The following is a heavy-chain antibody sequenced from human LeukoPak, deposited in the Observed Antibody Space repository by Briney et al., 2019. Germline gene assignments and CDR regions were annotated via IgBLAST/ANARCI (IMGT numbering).Heavy chain of an antibody. J-gene: IGHJ4*02. D-gene: IGHD1-26*01. Sequence: PSETLSLTCAVYGGSFSGYYWSWIRQPPGKGLEWIGEINHSGSTNYNPSLKSRVTISVDTSKNQFSLKLTSVTALDTAVYYCARGKMGATHFDYWGQGTLVTVSS. CDR2: INHSGST. V-gene: IGHV4-34*01. CDR3: ARGKMGATHFDY. CDR1: GGSFSGYY.